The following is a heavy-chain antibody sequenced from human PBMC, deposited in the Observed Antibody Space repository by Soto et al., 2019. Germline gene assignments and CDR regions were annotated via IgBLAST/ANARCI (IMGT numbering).Heavy chain of an antibody. CDR2: ISYDGSNK. CDR3: ARVSAGTFDY. J-gene: IGHJ4*02. CDR1: GFTFSSYA. V-gene: IGHV3-30-3*01. Sequence: GGSLRLSCAASGFTFSSYAMHWVRQAPGKGLEWVAVISYDGSNKYYADSVKGRFTISRDNSKNTLYLQMNSLRAEDTAVYYCARVSAGTFDYWGQGTLVTVSS. D-gene: IGHD6-19*01.